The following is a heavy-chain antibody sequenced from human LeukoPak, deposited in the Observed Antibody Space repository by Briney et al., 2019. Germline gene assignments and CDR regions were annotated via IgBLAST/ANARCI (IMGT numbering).Heavy chain of an antibody. V-gene: IGHV4-39*01. CDR1: GGSISSSSYY. D-gene: IGHD1-26*01. Sequence: SETLSLTCTVSGGSISSSSYYWGWIRQPPGKGLEWIGSIYYSGSTYYNPSLKSRVTISVDTSKNQFSLKLSSVSAADTAVYYCASRLRGALDYWGQGTLVTVSS. J-gene: IGHJ4*02. CDR2: IYYSGST. CDR3: ASRLRGALDY.